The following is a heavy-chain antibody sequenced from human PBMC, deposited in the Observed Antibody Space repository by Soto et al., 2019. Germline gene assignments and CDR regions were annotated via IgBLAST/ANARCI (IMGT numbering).Heavy chain of an antibody. D-gene: IGHD1-26*01. V-gene: IGHV4-59*01. CDR2: IYYSGST. Sequence: SETLSLTCTVSGGSISGYYWSWIRQPPGKGLEWIGYIYYSGSTNYNPSLKSRVTISVDTSKNQFSLKLSSVTAADTAVYYCARGFEGSPGAFDIWGQGTMVTVSS. CDR1: GGSISGYY. J-gene: IGHJ3*02. CDR3: ARGFEGSPGAFDI.